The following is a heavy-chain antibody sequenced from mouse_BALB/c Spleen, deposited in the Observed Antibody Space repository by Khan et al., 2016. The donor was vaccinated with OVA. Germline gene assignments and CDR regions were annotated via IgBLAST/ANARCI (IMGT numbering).Heavy chain of an antibody. Sequence: VQLQESGPDLVKPGASVKMSCKASGYTFTNYVMHWVKQKPGQGLEWIGYINPSNDGIRYNEKFKGKATLTSDKSSSTAYMALSSLTSEDSAVYYVAREASNWDFSFAYGGQGTLVTVSA. CDR1: GYTFTNYV. J-gene: IGHJ3*01. D-gene: IGHD4-1*01. CDR2: INPSNDGI. V-gene: IGHV1S136*01. CDR3: AREASNWDFSFAY.